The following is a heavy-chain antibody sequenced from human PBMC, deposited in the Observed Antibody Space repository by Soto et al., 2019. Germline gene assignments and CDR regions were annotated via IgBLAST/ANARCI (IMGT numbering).Heavy chain of an antibody. J-gene: IGHJ6*02. D-gene: IGHD6-19*01. CDR2: IYYSGST. V-gene: IGHV4-31*02. CDR1: GTAISSAGSY. Sequence: TRTPTCTVSGTAISSAGSYWCSIRQQPGKGLEWIGYIYYSGSTYYNPSLKSRVTISVYTSNNQFSLKLSSVTAADTAVYYCARGRAVADGYYYYYGMDVWGQGTKVTV. CDR3: ARGRAVADGYYYYYGMDV.